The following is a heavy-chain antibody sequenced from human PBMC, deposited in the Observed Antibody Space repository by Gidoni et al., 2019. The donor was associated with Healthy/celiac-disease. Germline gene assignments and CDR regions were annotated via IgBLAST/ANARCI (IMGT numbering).Heavy chain of an antibody. V-gene: IGHV1-69*01. D-gene: IGHD3-9*01. J-gene: IGHJ5*02. CDR2: IIPIFGTA. CDR1: GGTFRSYA. Sequence: QVQLVQSGAEVKKPGSSVKVSCKASGGTFRSYAISWVRQAPGQGLEWMGGIIPIFGTANYAQKFQGRVTITADESTSTAYMELSSLRSEDTAVYYCARSPRYDILTGYYTIWFDPWGQGTLVTVSS. CDR3: ARSPRYDILTGYYTIWFDP.